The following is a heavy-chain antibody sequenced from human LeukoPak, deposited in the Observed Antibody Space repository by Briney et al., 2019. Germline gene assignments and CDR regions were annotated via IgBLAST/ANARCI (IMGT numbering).Heavy chain of an antibody. V-gene: IGHV3-30-3*01. Sequence: GGSLRLSCAASGFTLSSYAMHWVRQAPGKGLEWVAVISYDGSNKYYADSVKGRFTISRDNSKNTLYLQMNSLRAEDTAVYYCARDPRGNFPYFDYWGQGTLVTVSS. CDR1: GFTLSSYA. CDR2: ISYDGSNK. D-gene: IGHD4-23*01. J-gene: IGHJ4*02. CDR3: ARDPRGNFPYFDY.